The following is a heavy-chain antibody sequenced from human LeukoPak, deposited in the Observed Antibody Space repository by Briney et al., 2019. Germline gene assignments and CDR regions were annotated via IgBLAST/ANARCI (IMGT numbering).Heavy chain of an antibody. CDR2: INHSGST. J-gene: IGHJ6*03. CDR3: ARTTEGYCSSASCFGFSYSYYMDV. V-gene: IGHV4-34*01. D-gene: IGHD2-2*01. CDR1: GGSFSGYY. Sequence: SETLSLTCAVYGGSFSGYYWSWLRQPPGKGLEWLGEINHSGSTNYNPSLKSRVTISVDTSKNQFSLKLSSVIAADTAVYYCARTTEGYCSSASCFGFSYSYYMDVWGKGTTVTISS.